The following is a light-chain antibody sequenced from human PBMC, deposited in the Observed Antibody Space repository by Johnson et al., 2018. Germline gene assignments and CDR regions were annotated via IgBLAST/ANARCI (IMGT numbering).Light chain of an antibody. CDR1: SSNIGNNY. CDR3: GTWYSSLSAGNV. CDR2: ETN. Sequence: QSVLTQPPSVSAAPGQKVTISCSGSSSNIGNNYVSWYQQLPGTAPKLLLYETNKQPSGIPDRFSGSKSATSAALCTTALQTRDEADYYCGTWYSSLSAGNVFGTGTKVTVL. V-gene: IGLV1-51*02. J-gene: IGLJ1*01.